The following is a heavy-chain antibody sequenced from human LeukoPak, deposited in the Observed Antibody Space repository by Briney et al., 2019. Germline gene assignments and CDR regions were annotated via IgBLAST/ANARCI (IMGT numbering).Heavy chain of an antibody. CDR2: INTNSGVT. CDR3: STQRGSYLWVTDFDY. J-gene: IGHJ4*02. CDR1: GYTFTGYY. D-gene: IGHD3-16*01. Sequence: ASVKVSCTASGYTFTGYYMHWVRHAPGQGLEWMGWINTNSGVTKYSQKFQGRVTMTRETSISTAYMELSRLRSDDTAVYYCSTQRGSYLWVTDFDYGGQGTLVTVSS. V-gene: IGHV1-2*02.